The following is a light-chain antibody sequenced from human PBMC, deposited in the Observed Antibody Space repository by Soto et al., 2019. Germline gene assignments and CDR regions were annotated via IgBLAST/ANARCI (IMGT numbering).Light chain of an antibody. V-gene: IGKV1-5*03. Sequence: MYKSPSTLSAKEGDRVTITCRASQNINSWLAWYQQKPGKAPKLLIYEASSLEKGVPARFGGSGSGTEFTLTISSLQPDDFATYYCQQYNVYSWTFGQGTIVDVK. CDR3: QQYNVYSWT. J-gene: IGKJ1*01. CDR2: EAS. CDR1: QNINSW.